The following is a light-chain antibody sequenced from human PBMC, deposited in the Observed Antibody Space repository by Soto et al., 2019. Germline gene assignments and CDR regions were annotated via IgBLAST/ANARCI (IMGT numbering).Light chain of an antibody. J-gene: IGKJ1*01. CDR2: DAS. V-gene: IGKV3-11*01. CDR1: QSVSSD. CDR3: QQRSNWPRT. Sequence: EIVLTQSPATLSLSPGERATVSCRASQSVSSDLAWYQQKPGQAPRLLIYDASNRATGIPARFSGSGSGTDFTLTISSLESEDFAVYYCQQRSNWPRTFGQGTKVEIK.